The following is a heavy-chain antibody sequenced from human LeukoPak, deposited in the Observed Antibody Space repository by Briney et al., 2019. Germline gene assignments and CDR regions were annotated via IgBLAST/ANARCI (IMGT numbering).Heavy chain of an antibody. D-gene: IGHD6-19*01. CDR2: IIPIFGTA. Sequence: VASVRVSCKASGGTFSIYAISWVRQAPGQGLEWMGGIIPIFGTANYAQKFQGRVTITADESTSTAYMELSSLRSEDTAVYYCARDSSGWWDWDAFDIWGQGTMVTVSS. CDR1: GGTFSIYA. J-gene: IGHJ3*02. V-gene: IGHV1-69*13. CDR3: ARDSSGWWDWDAFDI.